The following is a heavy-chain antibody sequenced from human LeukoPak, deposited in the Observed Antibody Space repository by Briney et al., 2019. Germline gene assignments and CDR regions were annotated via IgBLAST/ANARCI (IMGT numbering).Heavy chain of an antibody. Sequence: PGGSLRLSCTASGFIFSSSWMAWVRQAPGKGPEWVANIVQDGGDKYYVDSAKGRFTISRDNAKNSLYLQMNSLRPEDTAVYYCARSTAGLDFWGQGTLVTVSA. J-gene: IGHJ4*02. D-gene: IGHD6-13*01. V-gene: IGHV3-7*01. CDR1: GFIFSSSW. CDR3: ARSTAGLDF. CDR2: IVQDGGDK.